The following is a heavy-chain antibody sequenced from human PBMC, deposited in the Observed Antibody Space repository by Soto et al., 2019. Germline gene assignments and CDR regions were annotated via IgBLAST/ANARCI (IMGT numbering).Heavy chain of an antibody. CDR1: GGSVSSDYYY. Sequence: PSETLSLTCTVSGGSVSSDYYYWSWIRQPPGKGLEWIGEINHSGSTNYNPSLKSRVTISVDTSKNQFSLKLSSVTAADTAVYYCAGVRGGDYYYYGMDVWGQGTTVTVSS. CDR2: INHSGST. D-gene: IGHD3-10*01. CDR3: AGVRGGDYYYYGMDV. J-gene: IGHJ6*02. V-gene: IGHV4-34*01.